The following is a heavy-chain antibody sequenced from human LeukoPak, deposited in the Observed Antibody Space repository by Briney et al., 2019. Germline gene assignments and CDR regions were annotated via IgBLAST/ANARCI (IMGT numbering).Heavy chain of an antibody. CDR2: ISSSGSTI. D-gene: IGHD4-11*01. CDR1: GFTFSDYY. J-gene: IGHJ6*03. Sequence: GGSLRLSCAASGFTFSDYYMSWIRQAPGKGLEWVSYISSSGSTIYYADSVKGRFTISRDNSKNTLYLQMNSLRPEDTAVYYCAKNTMTTYQYYMDVWGKGTSVTISS. CDR3: AKNTMTTYQYYMDV. V-gene: IGHV3-11*04.